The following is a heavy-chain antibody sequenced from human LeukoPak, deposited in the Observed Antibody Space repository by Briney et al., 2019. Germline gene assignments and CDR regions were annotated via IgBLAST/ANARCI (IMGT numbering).Heavy chain of an antibody. V-gene: IGHV3-30-3*01. Sequence: GGSLRLSCAASGFTVSTNYMSWVRQAPGKGLEWVAVISYDGSNKYYADSVKGRFTISRDNSKNTLYLQMNSLRAEDTAVYYCARNPVAGLGYYFDYWGQGTLVTVSS. CDR3: ARNPVAGLGYYFDY. CDR2: ISYDGSNK. CDR1: GFTVSTNY. D-gene: IGHD6-19*01. J-gene: IGHJ4*02.